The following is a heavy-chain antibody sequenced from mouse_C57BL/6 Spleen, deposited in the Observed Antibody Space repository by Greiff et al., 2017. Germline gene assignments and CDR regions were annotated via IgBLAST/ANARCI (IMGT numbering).Heavy chain of an antibody. Sequence: VQLQQSGPELVKPGASVKISCKASGYAFSSSWMTWVKQRPGKGLEWIGRIYPGDGDTNYNGKFKGKATLTADKSSSTAYMQLSSLTSEDSAVYFCARWDGNCYMAYWGQGTSVTVSS. D-gene: IGHD2-1*01. J-gene: IGHJ4*01. CDR2: IYPGDGDT. CDR3: ARWDGNCYMAY. CDR1: GYAFSSSW. V-gene: IGHV1-82*01.